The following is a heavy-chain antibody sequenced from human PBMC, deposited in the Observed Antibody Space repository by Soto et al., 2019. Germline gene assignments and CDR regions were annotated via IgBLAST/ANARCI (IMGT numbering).Heavy chain of an antibody. D-gene: IGHD2-15*01. Sequence: SQTLSLTCVISGDSVSIYSGAWNWIRQSPSRGLEWLGRTYYRSKWYYDYAESVKSRIIISVDTSKNQFSLQLNSVTAADTAVYYCARVRGRLLRFDPWGQGTLVTVSS. V-gene: IGHV6-1*01. J-gene: IGHJ5*02. CDR1: GDSVSIYSGA. CDR2: TYYRSKWYY. CDR3: ARVRGRLLRFDP.